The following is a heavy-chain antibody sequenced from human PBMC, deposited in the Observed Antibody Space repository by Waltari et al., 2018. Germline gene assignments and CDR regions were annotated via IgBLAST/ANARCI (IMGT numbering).Heavy chain of an antibody. J-gene: IGHJ4*02. D-gene: IGHD4-17*01. V-gene: IGHV4-34*01. CDR1: GGSFSGYY. CDR3: ARGRYWTTVTPVSSSFSY. Sequence: QVQLQQWGAGLLKPSETLSLTCAVYGGSFSGYYWSWIRQPPGKGLEWIGEINHSGSTNYNPSLKSRVTISVDTSKNQFSLKRSSVTAADTAVYYCARGRYWTTVTPVSSSFSYWGQGTLVTVSS. CDR2: INHSGST.